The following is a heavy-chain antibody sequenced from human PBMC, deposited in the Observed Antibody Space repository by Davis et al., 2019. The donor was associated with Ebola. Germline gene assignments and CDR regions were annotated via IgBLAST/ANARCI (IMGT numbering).Heavy chain of an antibody. Sequence: PGGSLRLSCAASGFTFSTYSMSWVHQAPGKGLEWVSSISSDSDYIYYADSAKGRFTISRDNAKNSLFLQMNSLRAEDTAVYYCARDRPLDFFFGDYYGMDVWGQGTTVTVSS. CDR1: GFTFSTYS. CDR3: ARDRPLDFFFGDYYGMDV. D-gene: IGHD3-16*01. V-gene: IGHV3-21*01. CDR2: ISSDSDYI. J-gene: IGHJ6*02.